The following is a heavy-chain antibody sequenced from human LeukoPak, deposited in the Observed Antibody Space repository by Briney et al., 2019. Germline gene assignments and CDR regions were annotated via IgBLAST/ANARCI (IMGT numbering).Heavy chain of an antibody. V-gene: IGHV4-34*01. Sequence: SETLSLTCAVYGEPFSDYYWSWIRQPLGKGLEWIGEINHSGSTNYSPSLKSRVTISVNTSKNQFSLKLTSVTAADTAVYYCARAGFALAPHRGTPFDYWGQGTLVTVSS. D-gene: IGHD6-6*01. CDR1: GEPFSDYY. CDR2: INHSGST. J-gene: IGHJ4*02. CDR3: ARAGFALAPHRGTPFDY.